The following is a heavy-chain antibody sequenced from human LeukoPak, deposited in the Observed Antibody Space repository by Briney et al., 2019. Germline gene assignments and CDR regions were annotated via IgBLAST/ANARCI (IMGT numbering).Heavy chain of an antibody. V-gene: IGHV3-20*04. Sequence: PGGSLRLSCAASGFIFDDYGMSWVRQAPGKGLEWVFGINWNGGSTGYADSVKGRFTISRDNAQSSLYLQMNSLRAEDTALYYCARARSTYSGSYGRSDYYYYMDVWGKGTTVTVSS. CDR3: ARARSTYSGSYGRSDYYYYMDV. J-gene: IGHJ6*03. CDR2: INWNGGST. CDR1: GFIFDDYG. D-gene: IGHD1-26*01.